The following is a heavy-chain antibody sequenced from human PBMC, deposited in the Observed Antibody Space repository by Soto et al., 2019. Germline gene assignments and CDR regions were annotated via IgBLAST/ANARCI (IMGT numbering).Heavy chain of an antibody. CDR3: ARDRGYSSGWPVYYFDY. CDR1: GFTFSSYG. CDR2: IWYDGSNK. J-gene: IGHJ4*02. D-gene: IGHD6-19*01. Sequence: QVQLVESGGGVVQPGRSLRLSCAASGFTFSSYGMHWVRQAPGKELERVAVIWYDGSNKYYADSVKGRFTISRDNSKNTLYLQMNSLRAEDTAVYYCARDRGYSSGWPVYYFDYWGQGTLVTVSS. V-gene: IGHV3-33*01.